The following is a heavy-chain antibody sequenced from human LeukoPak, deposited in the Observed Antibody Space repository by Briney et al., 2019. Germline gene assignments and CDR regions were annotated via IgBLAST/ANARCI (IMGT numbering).Heavy chain of an antibody. CDR2: ISNDGNTK. D-gene: IGHD6-19*01. V-gene: IGHV3-30-3*01. Sequence: PGGSLRLSCAASGFTFNNFAIHWARQAPGKGLEWVAVISNDGNTKHYADSVKGRFTVSRDNSKNTLYLQLNGLRRDDAALYFCARESALHGWTSAHLDYWGQGTLVTVSS. J-gene: IGHJ4*02. CDR3: ARESALHGWTSAHLDY. CDR1: GFTFNNFA.